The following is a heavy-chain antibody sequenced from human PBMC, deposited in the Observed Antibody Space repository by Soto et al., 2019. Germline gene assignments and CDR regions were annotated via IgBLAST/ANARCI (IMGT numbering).Heavy chain of an antibody. CDR2: TSIGGNT. J-gene: IGHJ5*02. V-gene: IGHV3-23*01. CDR1: GFPFNTYS. CDR3: AKDLRPGLIVPTKSGFDP. D-gene: IGHD2-21*01. Sequence: GGSLRLSCEASGFPFNTYSITLFRQVPGMGLEWVSTTSIGGNTDFAESVRGRFTVSRDNSKNILYLQMTNLRAEDAAIYFCAKDLRPGLIVPTKSGFDPWGQGTRVTVSS.